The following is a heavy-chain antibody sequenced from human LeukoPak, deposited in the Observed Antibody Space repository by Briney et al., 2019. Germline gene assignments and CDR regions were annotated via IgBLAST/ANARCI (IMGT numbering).Heavy chain of an antibody. CDR2: ISGSGGST. CDR1: GFTFSGYA. D-gene: IGHD3-3*01. Sequence: GGSLKLSCAASGFTFSGYAMSWVRQAPGKGLEWVSAISGSGGSTYYADSVKGRFTISRDNSNNTLYLQMNSLRAEDTAVYYCAKEAKRITIFGVVENWFDPWGQGTLVTVSS. J-gene: IGHJ5*01. V-gene: IGHV3-23*01. CDR3: AKEAKRITIFGVVENWFDP.